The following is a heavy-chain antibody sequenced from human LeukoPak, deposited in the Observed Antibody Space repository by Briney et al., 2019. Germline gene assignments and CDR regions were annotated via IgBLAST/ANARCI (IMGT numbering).Heavy chain of an antibody. V-gene: IGHV3-30*09. CDR3: AGDSARTIFGVIST. CDR1: GFAFSKYA. CDR2: VSYDGSNK. D-gene: IGHD3-3*01. J-gene: IGHJ4*02. Sequence: PSGGSLRLSCVASGFAFSKYAMHWVRQAPGKGLEWVGVVSYDGSNKFYADFVKGRFAISKDNSKNTLSLQMNGLRPEDTAMYYCAGDSARTIFGVISTWGQGTLVTVSS.